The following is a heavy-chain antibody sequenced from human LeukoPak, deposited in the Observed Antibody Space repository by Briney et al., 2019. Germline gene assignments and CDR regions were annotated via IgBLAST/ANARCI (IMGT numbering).Heavy chain of an antibody. D-gene: IGHD4-17*01. V-gene: IGHV3-7*01. CDR2: IKQDGSEK. CDR1: GFTFSSYW. J-gene: IGHJ4*02. Sequence: PGGSLRHSCAASGFTFSSYWMSWVRQAPGKGLEWMANIKQDGSEKYYVDSVKGRFTISRDNAKNSLYLNIHSLRAEDTAVYYCARDRADPDYGDYVFAYWGQGTLVTVSS. CDR3: ARDRADPDYGDYVFAY.